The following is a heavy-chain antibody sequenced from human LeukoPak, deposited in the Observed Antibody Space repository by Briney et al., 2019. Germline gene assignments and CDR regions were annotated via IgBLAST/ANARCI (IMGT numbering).Heavy chain of an antibody. CDR3: ARDKDWSFDY. Sequence: GGSLRLSCAASGFTFSSYGMHWVRQAPGKGLQWISYIGSGSTTIYYADSVRGRFTISRDNAKNSLYLQMNSLRDEDTAVYYCARDKDWSFDYWGQGTLVTVSS. D-gene: IGHD1-1*01. CDR2: IGSGSTTI. CDR1: GFTFSSYG. J-gene: IGHJ4*02. V-gene: IGHV3-48*02.